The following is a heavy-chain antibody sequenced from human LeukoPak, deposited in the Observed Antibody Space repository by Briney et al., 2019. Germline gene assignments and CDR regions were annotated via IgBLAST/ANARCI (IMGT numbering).Heavy chain of an antibody. CDR1: GGSISSGGYS. J-gene: IGHJ4*02. Sequence: SQTLSLTCAVSGGSISSGGYSWSWIRQPPGKGLEWIGEINHSGSTNYNPSLKSRVTISVDTSKNQFSLKLSSVTAADTAVYYCARHGHWGNYWGQGTLVTVSS. V-gene: IGHV4-30-2*01. CDR3: ARHGHWGNY. D-gene: IGHD7-27*01. CDR2: INHSGST.